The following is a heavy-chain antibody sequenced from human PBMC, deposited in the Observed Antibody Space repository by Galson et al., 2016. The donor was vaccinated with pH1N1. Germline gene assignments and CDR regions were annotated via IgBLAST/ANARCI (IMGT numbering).Heavy chain of an antibody. CDR1: GYSFTRYY. Sequence: SVKVSCKASGYSFTRYYVHWVRQAPGQALEWIGIITPTDGSTRYAQKSQGRVSMTRDTSTSTVYMELSSLRSEDRAVYYCARDPSYCGGDCYLGGAFDIWGQGTMVTVSS. CDR3: ARDPSYCGGDCYLGGAFDI. V-gene: IGHV1-46*04. J-gene: IGHJ3*02. CDR2: ITPTDGST. D-gene: IGHD2-21*02.